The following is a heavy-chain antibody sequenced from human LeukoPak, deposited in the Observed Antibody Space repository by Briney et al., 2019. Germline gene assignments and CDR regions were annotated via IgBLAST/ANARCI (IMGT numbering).Heavy chain of an antibody. CDR1: GFTFSSYS. D-gene: IGHD2-15*01. CDR3: ASDCSGGSYGLFDY. CDR2: ISSSSSYI. Sequence: AGGSLRLSCAASGFTFSSYSMNWVRQAPGKGLEWVSSISSSSSYIYYADSVKGRFTISRDNAKNSLYLQMNSLRAEDMAVYYCASDCSGGSYGLFDYWGQGTLVSVSS. V-gene: IGHV3-21*01. J-gene: IGHJ4*02.